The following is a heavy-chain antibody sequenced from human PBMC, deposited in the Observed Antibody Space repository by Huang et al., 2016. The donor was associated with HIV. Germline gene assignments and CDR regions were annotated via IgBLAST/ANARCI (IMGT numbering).Heavy chain of an antibody. D-gene: IGHD3-22*01. J-gene: IGHJ2*01. Sequence: QVQLQESGPGLVKPSETLSLTCTVSGGSINSYYWSWIRQPPGKGLEWIGYIHYRGSTIDNPPLKRRVTIAVDTSKNQCSLKLSSVTAADTAMYYCARNYYDNVDWYFDLWGRGTLVTVSS. CDR3: ARNYYDNVDWYFDL. V-gene: IGHV4-59*01. CDR2: IHYRGST. CDR1: GGSINSYY.